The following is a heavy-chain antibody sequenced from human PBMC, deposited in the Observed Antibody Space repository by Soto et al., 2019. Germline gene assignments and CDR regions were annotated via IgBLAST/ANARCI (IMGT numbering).Heavy chain of an antibody. V-gene: IGHV3-30*18. CDR1: GFTFSSYG. CDR3: AKRGRVYNWNTGGVDY. J-gene: IGHJ4*02. Sequence: ESGGGVVQPGRSLRLSCAASGFTFSSYGMHWVRQAPGKGLEWVAVISYDGSNKYYADSVKGRFTISRDNSKNTLYLQMNSLRAEDTAVYYCAKRGRVYNWNTGGVDYWGQGTLVTVSS. D-gene: IGHD1-20*01. CDR2: ISYDGSNK.